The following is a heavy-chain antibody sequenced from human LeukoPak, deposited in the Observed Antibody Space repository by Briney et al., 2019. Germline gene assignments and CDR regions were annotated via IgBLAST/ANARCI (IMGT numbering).Heavy chain of an antibody. CDR2: ISAYNGNT. CDR3: ARYTVAGTGIYYYYMDV. CDR1: GYTFTSYG. D-gene: IGHD2-15*01. V-gene: IGHV1-18*01. J-gene: IGHJ6*03. Sequence: GASVKVSCKASGYTFTSYGISWVRQAPGQGLEWMGWISAYNGNTNYAQKLQGRVTMTTDTSTSTAYMELRSLRSDDTAAYYCARYTVAGTGIYYYYMDVWGKGTTVTVSS.